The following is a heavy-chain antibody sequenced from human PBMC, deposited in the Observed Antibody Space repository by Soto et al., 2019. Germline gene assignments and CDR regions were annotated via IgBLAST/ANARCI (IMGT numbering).Heavy chain of an antibody. V-gene: IGHV3-30*18. J-gene: IGHJ6*02. D-gene: IGHD2-15*01. CDR2: ISYDGSNK. Sequence: QVQLVESGGGVVQPGRSLRLSCAASGFTFSSYGMHWVRQAPGKGLEWVAVISYDGSNKYYADSVKGRFTISRDNSKYTLYLQMNSLRAEDTAVYYCAKDLVGWSLLGYYDGMDVWGQGTTVTVSS. CDR1: GFTFSSYG. CDR3: AKDLVGWSLLGYYDGMDV.